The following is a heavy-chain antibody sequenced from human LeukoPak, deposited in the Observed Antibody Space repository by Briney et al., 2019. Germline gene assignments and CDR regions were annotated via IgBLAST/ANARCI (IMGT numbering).Heavy chain of an antibody. Sequence: GGSLRLSCAASGFTFSTYEMTWVRQSPGKGLEWVSYISSSGSTIYYADSVKGRFTISRDNAKNTLYLQMNSLRAEDTAVYYCARRGAVAGTFDYWGQGTLVTVSS. CDR2: ISSSGSTI. V-gene: IGHV3-48*03. CDR3: ARRGAVAGTFDY. J-gene: IGHJ4*02. CDR1: GFTFSTYE. D-gene: IGHD6-19*01.